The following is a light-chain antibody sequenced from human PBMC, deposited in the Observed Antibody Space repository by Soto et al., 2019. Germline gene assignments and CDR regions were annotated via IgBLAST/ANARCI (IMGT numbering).Light chain of an antibody. Sequence: EIVLPQSPGTLSLSPGASSTLSCRASQSVPSSFLAWYQFQPGQAPRLLIYVATSRATGIPDRFSGSGSGTDFTLTISRLEPEDFAVYYCQKYGSSPQTVGQGNKVDIK. CDR2: VAT. CDR3: QKYGSSPQT. V-gene: IGKV3-20*01. J-gene: IGKJ1*01. CDR1: QSVPSSF.